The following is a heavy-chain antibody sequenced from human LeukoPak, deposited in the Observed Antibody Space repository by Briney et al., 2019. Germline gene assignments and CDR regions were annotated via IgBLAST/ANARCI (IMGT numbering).Heavy chain of an antibody. CDR3: ARDHLGNCSSTSCYGAGLPPA. CDR1: VYSISIGYY. D-gene: IGHD2-2*01. Sequence: PSETLSLMCTLSVYSISIGYYWGWIRQPPGKGLGCIGSIYHSGSTYYNPSLRSRVTLSVDTSKNQHSLKLSSVSAADTAVYYCARDHLGNCSSTSCYGAGLPPAWGQGTLVTVSS. J-gene: IGHJ4*02. CDR2: IYHSGST. V-gene: IGHV4-38-2*02.